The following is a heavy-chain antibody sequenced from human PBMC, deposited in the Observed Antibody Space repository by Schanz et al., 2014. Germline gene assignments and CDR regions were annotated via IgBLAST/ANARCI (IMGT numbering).Heavy chain of an antibody. D-gene: IGHD2-15*01. Sequence: QVQLVESGGAVVQPGGSLRLSCAATGFTFSDFGMHWVRQASGKGLEWVAVISSDGNNKYYVDSVKGRFTISRDNSKNTLYLQMNSLRTEDTAVYYCAKDPVAATNYFDYWGQGTLVTVSS. J-gene: IGHJ4*02. CDR2: ISSDGNNK. CDR3: AKDPVAATNYFDY. V-gene: IGHV3-30*18. CDR1: GFTFSDFG.